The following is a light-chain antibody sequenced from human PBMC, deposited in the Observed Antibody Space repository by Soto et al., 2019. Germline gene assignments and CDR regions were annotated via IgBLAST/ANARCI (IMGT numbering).Light chain of an antibody. V-gene: IGLV1-44*01. CDR2: SNN. CDR1: SSNIGSND. J-gene: IGLJ3*02. Sequence: QSVVTQSPSASATPGQRVTISCSGSSSNIGSNDVNWYQQVPGTAPKFLIYSNNRRPSGVPDRFSGSKSGTSASLAISGLQSEDEADYYCAVWDDSLNCPVFGGGTKLTVL. CDR3: AVWDDSLNCPV.